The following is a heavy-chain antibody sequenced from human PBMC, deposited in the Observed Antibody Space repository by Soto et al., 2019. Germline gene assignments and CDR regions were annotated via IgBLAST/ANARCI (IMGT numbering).Heavy chain of an antibody. Sequence: QVQLVQSGAEVKKPGASVKVSCKASGYTFTSYGISLVRQAPGQGLEWMGWISAYNGNTNYAQKLQGRVTMTTDTSTSTAYMELRSLRSDDTAVYYCARDQYYDFWSGYYKLGGMDVWGQGTTVTVSS. CDR2: ISAYNGNT. D-gene: IGHD3-3*01. J-gene: IGHJ6*02. V-gene: IGHV1-18*01. CDR1: GYTFTSYG. CDR3: ARDQYYDFWSGYYKLGGMDV.